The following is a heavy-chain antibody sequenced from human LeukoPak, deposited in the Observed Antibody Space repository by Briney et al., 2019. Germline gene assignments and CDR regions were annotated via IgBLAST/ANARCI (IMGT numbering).Heavy chain of an antibody. J-gene: IGHJ1*01. CDR1: ADSITSGY. CDR3: AGRGQRYFRD. CDR2: IYGIENT. V-gene: IGHV4-59*08. Sequence: SETLSLTCNITADSITSGYWSWIRQSPGKGLEWIGYIYGIENTDYNPSLKSRVTLSLDTSKNRLSLKLTAVSAADTAVYYCAGRGQRYFRDWGQGTLVTVSS.